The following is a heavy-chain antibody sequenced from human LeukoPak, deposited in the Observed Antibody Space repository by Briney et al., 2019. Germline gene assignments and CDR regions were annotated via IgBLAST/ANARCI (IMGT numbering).Heavy chain of an antibody. CDR3: ASTPDYSNYVGFDY. Sequence: PSETLSLTCTVSGGSISSYYWSWIRQPPGKGLEWIGYIYYSGSTNYNPSLKSRVTISVDTSKNQFSLKLSSVTAADTAVYYCASTPDYSNYVGFDYWGQGTLVTVSS. D-gene: IGHD4-4*01. J-gene: IGHJ4*02. CDR1: GGSISSYY. V-gene: IGHV4-59*08. CDR2: IYYSGST.